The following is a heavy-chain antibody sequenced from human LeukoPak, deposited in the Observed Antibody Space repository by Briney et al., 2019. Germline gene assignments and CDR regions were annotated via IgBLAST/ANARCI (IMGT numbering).Heavy chain of an antibody. Sequence: VASVKVSCKASGYTFTSYGISWVRQAPGQGLEWMGWINPNSGGTNYAQKFQGRVTMTRGTSISTAYMELSRLRSDDTAVYYCAKAAAGSQHSYYYYYYLDVWGTGTTVTISS. J-gene: IGHJ6*03. D-gene: IGHD6-13*01. CDR1: GYTFTSYG. CDR2: INPNSGGT. CDR3: AKAAAGSQHSYYYYYYLDV. V-gene: IGHV1-2*02.